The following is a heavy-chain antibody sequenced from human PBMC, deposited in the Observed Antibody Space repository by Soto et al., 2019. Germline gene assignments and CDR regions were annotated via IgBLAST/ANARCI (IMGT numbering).Heavy chain of an antibody. Sequence: GGSLRLSCAASGFTFSSYWMHWVRQAPGKGLVWVSRINSDGSSTSYADSVKGRFTISRDNAKNTLYLQMNSLRAEDTAVYYCARGPIVVVVAVTTPDYWGQGTLVTVSS. D-gene: IGHD2-15*01. CDR1: GFTFSSYW. V-gene: IGHV3-74*01. CDR3: ARGPIVVVVAVTTPDY. CDR2: INSDGSST. J-gene: IGHJ4*02.